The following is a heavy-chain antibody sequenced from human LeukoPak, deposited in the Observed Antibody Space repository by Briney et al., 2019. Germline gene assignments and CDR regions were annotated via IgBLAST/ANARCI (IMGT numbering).Heavy chain of an antibody. V-gene: IGHV3-23*01. J-gene: IGHJ4*02. D-gene: IGHD6-13*01. Sequence: GGALRLSCAASGFTFSSYAMNGVGQNPGKGLEGVSSISDSGDETYYADSVRGRFTISRDNSKNTLYLQMKSLGGDDTALYYCAKCWRVVSGNWYLSFDSWGQGTLVTVSS. CDR2: ISDSGDET. CDR1: GFTFSSYA. CDR3: AKCWRVVSGNWYLSFDS.